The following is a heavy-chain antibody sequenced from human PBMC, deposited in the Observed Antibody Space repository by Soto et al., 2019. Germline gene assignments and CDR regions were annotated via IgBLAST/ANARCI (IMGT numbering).Heavy chain of an antibody. D-gene: IGHD1-20*01. CDR1: GGTFRSYA. CDR3: AATGITGTSGYYFDY. V-gene: IGHV1-69*01. Sequence: QVQLVQSGAEVKKPGSSVKVSCKASGGTFRSYAISWVRQAPGQVLEWMGGIIPIFGTANYAQKFQGRVTITADESTSTAYMELSSLRYEDTAVYYSAATGITGTSGYYFDYWGQGTLVTVSS. CDR2: IIPIFGTA. J-gene: IGHJ4*02.